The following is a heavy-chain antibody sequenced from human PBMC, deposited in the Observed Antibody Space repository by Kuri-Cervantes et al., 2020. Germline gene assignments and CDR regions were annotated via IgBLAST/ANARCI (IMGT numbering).Heavy chain of an antibody. Sequence: GESLKISCKGSGDSFTSNWIGWVRQMPGKGLEWMGIIYPGDSDIRYSPSFQGQVTISADKSISSAYLQWSSLKASDTAMYYCARGGFGYYNFWSGYPPFEYWGQGTLVTVSS. V-gene: IGHV5-51*01. CDR1: GDSFTSNW. CDR3: ARGGFGYYNFWSGYPPFEY. CDR2: IYPGDSDI. J-gene: IGHJ4*02. D-gene: IGHD3-3*01.